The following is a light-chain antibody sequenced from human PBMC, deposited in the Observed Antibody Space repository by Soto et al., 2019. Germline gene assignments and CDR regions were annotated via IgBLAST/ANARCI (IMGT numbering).Light chain of an antibody. V-gene: IGLV2-14*01. J-gene: IGLJ2*01. CDR2: EVS. CDR3: SSYTMSTTII. Sequence: QSALPHPPSVPGSPGRSITISCPETKNNFGANNLVSWSQHHPGKAPRLIIFEVSNRPSGVSDRFSACKSGNTASLTISGLQAEDEADYYCSSYTMSTTIIFGGGTKLTVL. CDR1: KNNFGANNL.